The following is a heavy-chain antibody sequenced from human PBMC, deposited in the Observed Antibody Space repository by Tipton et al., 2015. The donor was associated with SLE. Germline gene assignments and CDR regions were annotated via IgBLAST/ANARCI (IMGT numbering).Heavy chain of an antibody. Sequence: TLSLTCTVSGGPISSYYWSWIRQPPGKGLEWIGHIYYSGSTNYNPSLKSRVTISVDTSKNQFSLKLGSVTAADTAVYYCAYYDFWSGRDYWGQGTLVTVSS. J-gene: IGHJ4*02. CDR1: GGPISSYY. CDR2: IYYSGST. D-gene: IGHD3-3*01. CDR3: AYYDFWSGRDY. V-gene: IGHV4-59*01.